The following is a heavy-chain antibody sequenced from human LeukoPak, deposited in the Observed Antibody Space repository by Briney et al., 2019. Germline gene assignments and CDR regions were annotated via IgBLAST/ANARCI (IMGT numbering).Heavy chain of an antibody. CDR2: ISYDGSNK. V-gene: IGHV3-30*04. J-gene: IGHJ5*02. CDR1: GFTFSSYA. D-gene: IGHD6-6*01. CDR3: ARAGFGSSSSLNWFDP. Sequence: GGSLRLSCAASGFTFSSYAMHWVRQAPGKGLEWVAVISYDGSNKYYADSVKGRFTISRDNSKNTLYLQMNSLRAEDTAVYYCARAGFGSSSSLNWFDPWGQGTLVTVSS.